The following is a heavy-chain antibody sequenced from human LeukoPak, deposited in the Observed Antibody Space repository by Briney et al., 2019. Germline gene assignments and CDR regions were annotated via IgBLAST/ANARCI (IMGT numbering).Heavy chain of an antibody. D-gene: IGHD6-13*01. J-gene: IGHJ6*03. V-gene: IGHV4-38-2*02. CDR1: GYSISSGYY. Sequence: PSETLSLTYTVSGYSISSGYYWGWIRHPPGKGLEGIWSIYHSGSTYYNPALNSRVTISVDTSKNQFSLKLSSVTAADTAVYSCARCIAAPGLYYYYYYMDVWGKGTTVTVSS. CDR2: IYHSGST. CDR3: ARCIAAPGLYYYYYYMDV.